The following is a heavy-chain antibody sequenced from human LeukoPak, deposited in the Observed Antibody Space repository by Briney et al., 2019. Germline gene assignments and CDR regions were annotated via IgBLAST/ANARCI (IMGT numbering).Heavy chain of an antibody. J-gene: IGHJ6*03. CDR3: ARDFLEIVPAAIPAGYYYYYMDV. CDR2: ISSSSSYI. D-gene: IGHD2-2*02. Sequence: PGGSLRLSCAASGFTFSSYSMNWVRQAPGKGLEWVSSISSSSSYIYYADSVKGRFTISRDNAKNSLYLQMNSLRAEDTAVYYCARDFLEIVPAAIPAGYYYYYMDVWGKGTTVTVSS. CDR1: GFTFSSYS. V-gene: IGHV3-21*01.